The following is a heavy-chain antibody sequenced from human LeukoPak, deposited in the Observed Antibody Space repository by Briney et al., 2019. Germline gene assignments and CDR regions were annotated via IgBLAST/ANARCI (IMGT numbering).Heavy chain of an antibody. V-gene: IGHV4-39*01. CDR3: ARHLSNDRSGYYSS. CDR1: GGSISSSGYF. CDR2: IYHSGNT. D-gene: IGHD3-22*01. Sequence: PSETLSLTCTVSGGSISSSGYFWGWIRQPPGQGLEWIGSIYHSGNTYYNPSLKSRVTLSVDTSKNQFSLKLSSVTAADTAVYYCARHLSNDRSGYYSSWGQGTLVTVSS. J-gene: IGHJ4*02.